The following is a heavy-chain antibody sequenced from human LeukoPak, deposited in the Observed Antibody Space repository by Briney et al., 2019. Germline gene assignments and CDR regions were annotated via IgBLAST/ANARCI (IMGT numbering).Heavy chain of an antibody. CDR3: ARDRHRWQWLESYYFDY. D-gene: IGHD6-19*01. CDR2: IYHSGST. J-gene: IGHJ4*02. Sequence: SETLSLTCTVSGYSISSGYYWGWIRQPPGKGLEWIGSIYHSGSTYYNPSLKSRVTISVDTSKNQFSLKLSSVTAADTTVYYCARDRHRWQWLESYYFDYWGQGTPVTVSS. V-gene: IGHV4-38-2*02. CDR1: GYSISSGYY.